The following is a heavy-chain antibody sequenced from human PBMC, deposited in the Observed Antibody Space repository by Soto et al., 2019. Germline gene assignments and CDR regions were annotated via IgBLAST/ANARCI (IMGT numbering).Heavy chain of an antibody. D-gene: IGHD3-3*01. CDR1: GFTFSSYS. V-gene: IGHV3-21*01. CDR3: ARGLVLRFLEWLSPFGY. Sequence: EVQLVESGGGLGKPGGSLRLSCAASGFTFSSYSMNWVRQAQGRGLEWVSSISSSSSYIYYADSVKGRFTISRDNAKNSLYLQMNSLRAEDTAVYYCARGLVLRFLEWLSPFGYWGQGTRVTVSS. CDR2: ISSSSSYI. J-gene: IGHJ4*02.